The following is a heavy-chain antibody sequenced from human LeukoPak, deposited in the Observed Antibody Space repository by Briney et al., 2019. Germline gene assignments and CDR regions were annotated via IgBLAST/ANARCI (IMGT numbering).Heavy chain of an antibody. J-gene: IGHJ4*02. CDR1: GYTFTSYG. V-gene: IGHV1-18*01. CDR3: AREFLEHTFDY. CDR2: ISAYNGNT. D-gene: IGHD3-3*01. Sequence: ASVKVSCKASGYTFTSYGISWVRQAPGQGLEWMGWISAYNGNTNYAQKLQGRVTMTTDTSTSTAYVELRSLRSDDTAVYYCAREFLEHTFDYRGQGTLVTVSS.